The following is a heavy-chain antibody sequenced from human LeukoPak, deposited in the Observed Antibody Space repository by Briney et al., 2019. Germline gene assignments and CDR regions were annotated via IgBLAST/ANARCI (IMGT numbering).Heavy chain of an antibody. Sequence: ASVKVSCKASGYTFTGHYIHWVRQAPGQGLEWMGWINPNSGGTSCAQKFQGRVTVTRDTSISTAYMELSRLRSDDTAFYYCAREPYPPPWYYFDYWGQGTLVTVSS. J-gene: IGHJ4*02. D-gene: IGHD2-8*02. CDR1: GYTFTGHY. CDR2: INPNSGGT. V-gene: IGHV1-2*02. CDR3: AREPYPPPWYYFDY.